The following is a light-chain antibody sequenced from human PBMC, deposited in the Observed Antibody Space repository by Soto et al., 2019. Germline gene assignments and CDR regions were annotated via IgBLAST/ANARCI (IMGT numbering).Light chain of an antibody. CDR1: QGIDSW. J-gene: IGKJ4*01. Sequence: DIQMTQSPSSVSASVGDRVTITCRASQGIDSWLAWYQQKPGKAPKLLIYAASSLETGVPSRFSGSGSGTDFTLTISSLQPEDVAPYYCHQANSFPLTFGGGTKVEIK. CDR2: AAS. CDR3: HQANSFPLT. V-gene: IGKV1D-12*01.